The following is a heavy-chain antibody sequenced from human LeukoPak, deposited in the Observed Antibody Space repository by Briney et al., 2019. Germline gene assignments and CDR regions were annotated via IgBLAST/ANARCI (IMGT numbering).Heavy chain of an antibody. J-gene: IGHJ4*02. CDR3: ASASFYGDYTPLSFDY. D-gene: IGHD4-17*01. V-gene: IGHV4-59*08. CDR2: IYYSGST. CDR1: GGPISSYY. Sequence: SETLSLTCTVSGGPISSYYWSWIRQPPGKGLEWIGYIYYSGSTNYNPSLKSRVTISVDTSKNQFSLKLSSVTAADTAVYYCASASFYGDYTPLSFDYWGQGTLVTVSS.